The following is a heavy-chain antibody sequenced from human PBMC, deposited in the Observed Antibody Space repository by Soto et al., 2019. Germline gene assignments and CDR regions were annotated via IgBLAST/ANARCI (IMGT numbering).Heavy chain of an antibody. CDR1: GFTFSSYG. CDR3: ATRYGSGSYYPLYYYYGMDV. D-gene: IGHD3-10*01. Sequence: QVQLVESGGGVVQPGRSLRLSCAASGFTFSSYGMHWVRQAPGKGLEWVAVISYDGSNKYYADSVKGRFTISRDNSKNTLSLQMNSLRAEDTAVYYCATRYGSGSYYPLYYYYGMDVWGQGTTVTVSS. V-gene: IGHV3-30*03. J-gene: IGHJ6*02. CDR2: ISYDGSNK.